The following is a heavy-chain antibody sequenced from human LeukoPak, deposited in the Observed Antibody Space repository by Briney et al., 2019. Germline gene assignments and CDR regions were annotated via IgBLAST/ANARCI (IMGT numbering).Heavy chain of an antibody. CDR2: ISYDGSNK. V-gene: IGHV3-30-3*02. J-gene: IGHJ5*02. Sequence: PRGSLRLSRAASRLTSSSYAMHGVRGAPGKGVEWGAGISYDGSNKYYAAPVNGRFTISRDNSKTTLHLQRNSRRAEAPAVYYCAGSYYYDSSGYYSPRGWFDPWGQGTLVTVSS. D-gene: IGHD3-22*01. CDR3: AGSYYYDSSGYYSPRGWFDP. CDR1: RLTSSSYA.